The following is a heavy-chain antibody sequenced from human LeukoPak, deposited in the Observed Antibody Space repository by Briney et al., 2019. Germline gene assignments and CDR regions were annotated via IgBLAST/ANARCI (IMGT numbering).Heavy chain of an antibody. J-gene: IGHJ4*02. Sequence: QAGGSLRLSCAASGFTVGSNYMSWVRQAPGKGLEWVSVIYSGGSTYYADSVKGRFTISRDNSKNTLYLQMNSLRAEDTAVYYCARGSSSWYVDYWGQGTLVTVSS. CDR1: GFTVGSNY. CDR2: IYSGGST. CDR3: ARGSSSWYVDY. V-gene: IGHV3-53*01. D-gene: IGHD6-13*01.